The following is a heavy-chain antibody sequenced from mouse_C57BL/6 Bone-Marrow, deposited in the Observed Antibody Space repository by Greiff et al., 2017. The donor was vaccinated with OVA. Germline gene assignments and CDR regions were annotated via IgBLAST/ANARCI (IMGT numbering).Heavy chain of an antibody. CDR2: ISSGSSNI. CDR3: ARGGIRRKAWFAY. CDR1: GFTFSDSG. D-gene: IGHD2-12*01. J-gene: IGHJ3*01. Sequence: DVMLVESGGGLVQPGGSLKLSCAASGFTFSDSGMHWVRQAPEKGLEWVAYISSGSSNIYYADTVKCRFSSSRDKGKNTLFLQMTRLRSEETAMYYCARGGIRRKAWFAYWGQGTLVTVSA. V-gene: IGHV5-17*01.